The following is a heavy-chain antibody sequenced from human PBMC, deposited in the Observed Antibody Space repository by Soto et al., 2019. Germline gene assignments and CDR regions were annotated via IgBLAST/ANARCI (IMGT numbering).Heavy chain of an antibody. CDR1: GFTFSSYA. Sequence: EVQLLESGGGLVQPGGSLRLSCAASGFTFSSYAMSWVRQAPGKGLEWVSAISGSGGSTYYADSVKGRFTISRGNSKNTRYLQLNSLRAEDTAVYYCAKHLLAPTNWFGPWGQGTLVTVSS. V-gene: IGHV3-23*01. CDR3: AKHLLAPTNWFGP. J-gene: IGHJ5*02. D-gene: IGHD3-3*01. CDR2: ISGSGGST.